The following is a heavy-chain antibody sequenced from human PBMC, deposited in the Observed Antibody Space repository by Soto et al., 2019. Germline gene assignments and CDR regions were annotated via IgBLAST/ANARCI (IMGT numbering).Heavy chain of an antibody. Sequence: SETLSLTCTVSGGSISSYYWSWIRQPPGKGLEWIGYIYYSGSTNYNPSLKSRVTISVDTSKNQFSLKLSSVTAADTAVYYCARLGFWAARPLGWFDPWGQGTLVTVSS. CDR1: GGSISSYY. CDR3: ARLGFWAARPLGWFDP. V-gene: IGHV4-59*01. D-gene: IGHD6-6*01. J-gene: IGHJ5*02. CDR2: IYYSGST.